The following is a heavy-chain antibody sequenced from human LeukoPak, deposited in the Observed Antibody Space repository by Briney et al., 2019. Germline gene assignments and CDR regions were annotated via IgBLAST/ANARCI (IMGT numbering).Heavy chain of an antibody. CDR1: GFTFSSYA. CDR2: ISGSGGST. Sequence: PGGSLRLSCAASGFTFSSYAMSWVRQAPGKGLEWVSAISGSGGSTYYADSVKGRFTISRDNSKNTLYLQMNSLRAEDTAVYYCAKDLEGIYYDSSADTGTWGQGTLVTVSS. D-gene: IGHD3-22*01. V-gene: IGHV3-23*01. J-gene: IGHJ5*02. CDR3: AKDLEGIYYDSSADTGT.